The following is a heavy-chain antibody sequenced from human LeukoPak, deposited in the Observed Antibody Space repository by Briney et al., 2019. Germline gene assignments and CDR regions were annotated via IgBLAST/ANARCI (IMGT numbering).Heavy chain of an antibody. CDR2: LWHDGSVE. CDR1: GFDFSKYG. D-gene: IGHD4-23*01. J-gene: IGHJ4*02. V-gene: IGHV3-33*03. Sequence: TGGSLRLSCETSGFDFSKYGMHWVRQAPGKGPEWVAVLWHDGSVEVYADSVKGRFAVSRDNSKNTLYLQMNRLRAEDTAVYYCARRGGLWLTPDFDSWGQGTLVTVSS. CDR3: ARRGGLWLTPDFDS.